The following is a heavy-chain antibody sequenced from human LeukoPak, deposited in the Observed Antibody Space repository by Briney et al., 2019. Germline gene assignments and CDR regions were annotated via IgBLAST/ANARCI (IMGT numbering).Heavy chain of an antibody. D-gene: IGHD6-13*01. J-gene: IGHJ4*02. Sequence: TSETLSLTCTVSGGSISSYYWSWIRQPPGKGLEWIGYIYYSGSTNYNPSLKSRVTISVDTSKNQFSLKLSSVTAADTAVYYCARGDVAIAAADYWGQGTLVTVSS. CDR1: GGSISSYY. V-gene: IGHV4-59*01. CDR2: IYYSGST. CDR3: ARGDVAIAAADY.